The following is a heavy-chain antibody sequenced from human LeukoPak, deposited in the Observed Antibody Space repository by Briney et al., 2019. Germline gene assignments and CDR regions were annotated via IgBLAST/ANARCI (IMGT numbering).Heavy chain of an antibody. Sequence: SETLSLTCTVSGGSISTYCWSWIRQPAGKGLEWIGHICTSGSTNYNPSLKSRVTMSVDTSNNEFSLKLNSVTAADTAVYYCARDPSPFYSGSYLGFDPWGQGTLVTVSS. J-gene: IGHJ5*02. V-gene: IGHV4-4*07. CDR2: ICTSGST. D-gene: IGHD1-26*01. CDR1: GGSISTYC. CDR3: ARDPSPFYSGSYLGFDP.